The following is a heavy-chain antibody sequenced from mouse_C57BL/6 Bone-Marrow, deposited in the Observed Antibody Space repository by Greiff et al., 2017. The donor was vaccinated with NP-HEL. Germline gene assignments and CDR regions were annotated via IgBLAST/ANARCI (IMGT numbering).Heavy chain of an antibody. J-gene: IGHJ2*01. D-gene: IGHD1-1*02. V-gene: IGHV1-15*01. Sequence: QVQLQQSGAELVRPGASVTLSCKASGYTFTDYEMHWVKQTPVHGLEWIGAIDPETGGTAYNQKFKGKAILTADKSSSTAYMELRSLTSEDSAVYYCTRECGNYFDYWGQGTTLTASS. CDR2: IDPETGGT. CDR1: GYTFTDYE. CDR3: TRECGNYFDY.